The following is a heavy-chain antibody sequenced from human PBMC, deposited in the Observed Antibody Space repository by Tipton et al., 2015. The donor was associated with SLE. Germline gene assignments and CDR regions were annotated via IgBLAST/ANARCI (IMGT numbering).Heavy chain of an antibody. Sequence: SLRLSCAASGFTLRGSDMHWVRQASGKGLEWIGRIRSRAYSYATAYSESVKGRFTMSRDDSKNTAYLQMNSLQSEDTAVYICLSGGFSHFNDWGQGTQVSVSS. CDR1: GFTLRGSD. CDR3: LSGGFSHFND. V-gene: IGHV3-73*01. CDR2: IRSRAYSYAT. J-gene: IGHJ4*02. D-gene: IGHD2-15*01.